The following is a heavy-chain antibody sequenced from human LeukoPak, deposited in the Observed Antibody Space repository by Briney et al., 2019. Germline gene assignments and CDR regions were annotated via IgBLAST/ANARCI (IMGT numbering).Heavy chain of an antibody. J-gene: IGHJ4*02. Sequence: SETLSLTCTVSGDSISSGGYYWRWIRQPPGKALEWIGYIFYSGSTYYNPSLQSRVTISVDASKNQFSLRLRSVTATDTAVYYCARQYYYGSGSTAGPDYWGQGTLVTVSS. V-gene: IGHV4-30-4*01. D-gene: IGHD3-10*01. CDR3: ARQYYYGSGSTAGPDY. CDR1: GDSISSGGYY. CDR2: IFYSGST.